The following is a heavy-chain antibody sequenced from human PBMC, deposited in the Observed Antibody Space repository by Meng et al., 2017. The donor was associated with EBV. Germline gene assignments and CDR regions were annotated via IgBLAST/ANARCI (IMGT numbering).Heavy chain of an antibody. CDR3: ARSSPVRFGELSN. Sequence: QLQLQESGPGLVKPSETLSLTCTVSGGSISSSSYYWGWIRQPPGKGLEWIGSIYYSGSTYYNPSLKSRVTISVDTSKNQFSLKLSSVTAADTAVYYCARSSPVRFGELSNWGQGTLVTVPS. J-gene: IGHJ4*02. D-gene: IGHD3-10*01. CDR1: GGSISSSSYY. V-gene: IGHV4-39*07. CDR2: IYYSGST.